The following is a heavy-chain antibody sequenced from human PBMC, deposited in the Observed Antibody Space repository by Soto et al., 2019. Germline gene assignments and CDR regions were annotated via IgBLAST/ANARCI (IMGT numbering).Heavy chain of an antibody. CDR3: AKISMVAPDGDWSAP. J-gene: IGHJ5*02. CDR1: GYTFTSYG. V-gene: IGHV1-18*01. D-gene: IGHD3-10*01. Sequence: QVQLVQSGAEVKKPGASVKVSCKASGYTFTSYGISWVRQAPGQGLEWMGWISAYNGNTNYAQKLQGRVTMTTDTPTSTAYMELRSLKSDDGALYYWAKISMVAPDGDWSAPGGQGTLVPVPS. CDR2: ISAYNGNT.